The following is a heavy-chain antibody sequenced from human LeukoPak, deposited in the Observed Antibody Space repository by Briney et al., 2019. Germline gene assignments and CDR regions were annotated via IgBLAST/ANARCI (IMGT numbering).Heavy chain of an antibody. D-gene: IGHD3-16*01. CDR2: ISDSGNT. CDR1: GGSISSRSYY. Sequence: PSETLSLTCTVSGGSISSRSYYWGWIRQPPGKGLEWIGKISDSGNTYYSPSLRGRVTISIDMSKNQFSLKLSSVTATDTAVYYCARGEKVPDYFDYWGQGTLVTVSS. CDR3: ARGEKVPDYFDY. J-gene: IGHJ4*02. V-gene: IGHV4-39*01.